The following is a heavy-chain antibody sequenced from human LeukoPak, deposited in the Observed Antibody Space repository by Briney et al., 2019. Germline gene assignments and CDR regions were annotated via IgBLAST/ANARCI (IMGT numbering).Heavy chain of an antibody. CDR2: ISYDGSNK. V-gene: IGHV3-30-3*01. J-gene: IGHJ4*02. CDR3: ARGLDDSSFLDLDY. D-gene: IGHD3-22*01. Sequence: PGGSLRLSCAASGFTFSSYAMHWVRQAPGKGLEWVAVISYDGSNKYYADSVKGRFTISRDNSKNTLYLQMNSLRAEDTAVYYCARGLDDSSFLDLDYWGQGTLVTVSS. CDR1: GFTFSSYA.